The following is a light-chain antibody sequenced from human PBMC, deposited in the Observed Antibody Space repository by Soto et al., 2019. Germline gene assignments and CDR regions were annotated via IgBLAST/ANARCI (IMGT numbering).Light chain of an antibody. CDR3: QKDDSAPWT. V-gene: IGKV1-27*01. CDR1: QCINNY. J-gene: IGKJ1*01. Sequence: DIQMTQSPSSLSASVEDRVTITCRASQCINNYLAWYQQKPGKVPKLLIYAASTLQSGVPSQFSGSGSGTDFTLTISSLQPEDVATYYCQKDDSAPWTFGQGTKVEIK. CDR2: AAS.